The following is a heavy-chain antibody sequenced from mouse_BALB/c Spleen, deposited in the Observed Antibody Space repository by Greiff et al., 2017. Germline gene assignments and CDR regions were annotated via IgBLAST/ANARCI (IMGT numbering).Heavy chain of an antibody. V-gene: IGHV2-6-7*01. CDR2: IWGDGST. J-gene: IGHJ3*01. CDR3: ARSYYGNSGWCAY. CDR1: GFSLTGYG. Sequence: QVQLKQSGPGLVAPSQSLSITCTVSGFSLTGYGVNWVRQPPGKGLEWLGMIWGDGSTDYNSALKSRLSISKDNSKSQVFLKMNSLQTDDTARYYCARSYYGNSGWCAYWGQGTLVTVSA. D-gene: IGHD2-1*01.